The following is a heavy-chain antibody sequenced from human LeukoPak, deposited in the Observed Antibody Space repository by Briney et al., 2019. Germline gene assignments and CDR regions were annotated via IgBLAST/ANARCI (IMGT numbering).Heavy chain of an antibody. CDR1: GFTFSSYW. CDR2: INSDGSST. CDR3: ARVPHYYDSSGYLRGFDY. J-gene: IGHJ4*02. V-gene: IGHV3-74*01. Sequence: GGSLRLSCAASGFTFSSYWMHWVRQAPGKGLVWVSRINSDGSSTSYADSVKGRFTISRDNAKNTLYLQMSSLRAEDTAVYYCARVPHYYDSSGYLRGFDYWGQGTLVTVSS. D-gene: IGHD3-22*01.